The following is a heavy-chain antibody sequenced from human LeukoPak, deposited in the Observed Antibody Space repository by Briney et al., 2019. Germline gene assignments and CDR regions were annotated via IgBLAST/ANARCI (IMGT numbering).Heavy chain of an antibody. CDR3: AREAVSFVAVANDGYFDF. J-gene: IGHJ4*02. Sequence: ASVSVSCKTSGYVFNSFGITWLRQAPGQWLEWMGWVSAYKGYTSHAQKFQDRVIMTTDTSTTTAYMELRNLKSDDTAVYYCAREAVSFVAVANDGYFDFWGQGSLVIVSS. V-gene: IGHV1-18*01. CDR1: GYVFNSFG. D-gene: IGHD6-19*01. CDR2: VSAYKGYT.